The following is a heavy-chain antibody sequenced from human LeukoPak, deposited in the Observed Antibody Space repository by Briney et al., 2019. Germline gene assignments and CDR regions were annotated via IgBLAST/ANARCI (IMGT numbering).Heavy chain of an antibody. CDR1: GFTFSSYS. D-gene: IGHD3-22*01. CDR2: ISSSSSTI. CDR3: AKDALTGYDSSGYYNWFDP. J-gene: IGHJ5*02. Sequence: GGSLRLSCAASGFTFSSYSMNWVRQAPGKGLEWVSYISSSSSTIYYADSVKGRFTISRDNAKNTLYLQMNSLRAEDTAVYYCAKDALTGYDSSGYYNWFDPWGQGTLVTVSS. V-gene: IGHV3-48*01.